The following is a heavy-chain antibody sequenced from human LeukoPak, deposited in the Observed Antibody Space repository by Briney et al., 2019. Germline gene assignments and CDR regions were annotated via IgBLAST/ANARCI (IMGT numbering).Heavy chain of an antibody. CDR2: ISGSGGST. V-gene: IGHV3-23*01. CDR3: AKVAYYGSGSYDMDV. J-gene: IGHJ6*02. CDR1: GFTFSSYA. D-gene: IGHD3-10*01. Sequence: GGSLRLSCAASGFTFSSYAMSWVGQAPGMGLEWVSAISGSGGSTYYADSVKGRFTISRDNSKNTLYLQMNSLRAEDTAVYYCAKVAYYGSGSYDMDVWGQGTTVTVSS.